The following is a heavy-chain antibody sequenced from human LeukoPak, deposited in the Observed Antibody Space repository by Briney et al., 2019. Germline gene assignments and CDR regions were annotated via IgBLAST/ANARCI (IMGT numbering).Heavy chain of an antibody. V-gene: IGHV1-18*01. Sequence: GASVKVSCTASGYTFTSYGISWVRQAPGQGLEWMGWISAYNGNTNYAQKFQGRVTMTRDTSISTAYMELSRLRSDDTAVYYCAASRDGYKLYYYYMDVWGKGTTVTISS. D-gene: IGHD5-24*01. CDR3: AASRDGYKLYYYYMDV. CDR1: GYTFTSYG. J-gene: IGHJ6*03. CDR2: ISAYNGNT.